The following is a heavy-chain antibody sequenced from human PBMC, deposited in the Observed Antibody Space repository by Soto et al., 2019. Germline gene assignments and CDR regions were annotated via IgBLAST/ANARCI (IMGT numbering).Heavy chain of an antibody. CDR2: INHSGST. CDR1: GGSFSGYY. J-gene: IGHJ4*02. D-gene: IGHD2-8*02. CDR3: ARDKITGLFDY. Sequence: QVQLQQWGAGLLKPSETLSLTCAVYGGSFSGYYWTWIPQPPGTGLEWIGEINHSGSTNYIPSLKGRVAISVDTSKNQLSLELSSVTAADTAVYCFARDKITGLFDYWGQGTLVTVSS. V-gene: IGHV4-34*01.